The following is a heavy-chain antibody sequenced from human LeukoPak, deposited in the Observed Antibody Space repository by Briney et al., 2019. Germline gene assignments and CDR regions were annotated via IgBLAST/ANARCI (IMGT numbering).Heavy chain of an antibody. J-gene: IGHJ4*02. D-gene: IGHD6-19*01. CDR1: GFTFSSYA. Sequence: PGRSLRLSCAASGFTFSSYAMSWVRQAPGKGLEWVSAISGSGGSTYYADSVKGRFTISRDNSKNTLYLQMNSLRAEDTAVYYCAKDRVDSSGWYSDFDYWGQGTLVTVSS. V-gene: IGHV3-23*01. CDR2: ISGSGGST. CDR3: AKDRVDSSGWYSDFDY.